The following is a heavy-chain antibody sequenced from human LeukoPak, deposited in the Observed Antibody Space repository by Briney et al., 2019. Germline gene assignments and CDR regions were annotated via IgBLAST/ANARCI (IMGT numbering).Heavy chain of an antibody. CDR1: GYTFTGYY. CDR2: INPNSGGT. V-gene: IGHV1-2*02. Sequence: ASVKVSCKASGYTFTGYYIHWVRQAPGQGLEWMGWINPNSGGTNYAQKSQGRVTMTRDTSTSIAYMELSRLRADDTAVYYCARGSFSADAPLVLDYFHHWGQGTLVTDSS. J-gene: IGHJ1*01. CDR3: ARGSFSADAPLVLDYFHH. D-gene: IGHD5-18*01.